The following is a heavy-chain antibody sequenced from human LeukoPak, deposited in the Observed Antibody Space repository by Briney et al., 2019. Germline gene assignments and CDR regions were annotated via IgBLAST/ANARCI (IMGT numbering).Heavy chain of an antibody. CDR1: GGSISSSSYY. CDR3: ASQPRGAEVTYYYYGMDV. D-gene: IGHD5-18*01. Sequence: SETLSLTCTVSGGSISSSSYYWGWIRQPPGQGLGWIACIYYSGSTCYSPSLEGRVTISVDASKNQFSLKLNSVTAADTAVYYCASQPRGAEVTYYYYGMDVWGQGTTVTVSS. V-gene: IGHV4-39*01. J-gene: IGHJ6*02. CDR2: IYYSGST.